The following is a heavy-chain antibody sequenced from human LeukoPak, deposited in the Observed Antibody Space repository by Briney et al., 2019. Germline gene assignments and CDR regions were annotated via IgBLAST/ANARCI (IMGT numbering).Heavy chain of an antibody. Sequence: GSVKVSCKAFGYTFTSNYMHWVRQAPGQGPEWMGVISPSGGSTTYAQKFQGRVTLTRDMSTSTVYMELSSLRSEDTAVYYCARWLQSGYYYYMDVWGKGTTVTVSS. D-gene: IGHD5-24*01. CDR3: ARWLQSGYYYYMDV. J-gene: IGHJ6*03. CDR2: ISPSGGST. CDR1: GYTFTSNY. V-gene: IGHV1-46*01.